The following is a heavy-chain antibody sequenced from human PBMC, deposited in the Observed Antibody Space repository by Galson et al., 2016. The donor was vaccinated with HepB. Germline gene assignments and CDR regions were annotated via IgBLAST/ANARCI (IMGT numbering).Heavy chain of an antibody. CDR2: IYSGGST. CDR1: GLTVSSNY. V-gene: IGHV3-53*01. Sequence: SLRLSCAASGLTVSSNYMGWVRQAPGKGLEWVSIIYSGGSTYYADSVKGRFTISRDNSKNTLYLQMNSLRAEDTAVYYCVCRPKWFGELSDYWGQGTLVTVSS. D-gene: IGHD3-10*01. J-gene: IGHJ4*02. CDR3: VCRPKWFGELSDY.